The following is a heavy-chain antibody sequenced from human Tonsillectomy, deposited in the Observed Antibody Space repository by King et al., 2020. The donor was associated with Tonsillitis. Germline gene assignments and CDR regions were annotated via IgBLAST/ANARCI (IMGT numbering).Heavy chain of an antibody. V-gene: IGHV3-74*03. Sequence: VQLVESGGGLVQPGGSLRLSCAASGFTFSSYWMHWVRQAPGKGLVWGSRINTDGSGAKYADSVKGRFTISRDNAKKTLYLQMNGLRAEDTAVYYCAGSSWYYFDYWGQGALVTVSS. CDR2: INTDGSGA. CDR1: GFTFSSYW. J-gene: IGHJ4*02. D-gene: IGHD6-13*01. CDR3: AGSSWYYFDY.